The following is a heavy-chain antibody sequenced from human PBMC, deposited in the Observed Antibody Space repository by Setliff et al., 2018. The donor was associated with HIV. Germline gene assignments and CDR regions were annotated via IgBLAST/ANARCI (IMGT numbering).Heavy chain of an antibody. J-gene: IGHJ5*02. V-gene: IGHV1-18*01. CDR1: GYSFTSYG. Sequence: ASVKVSCKASGYSFTSYGVSWVRQAPGQGLEWMGWISAYNVNTNYAQKLQGRVTMTTDTSTSTAYMELRSLGSDDTAVYYCARGTTPLGWFDPWGQGTLVTVSS. CDR2: ISAYNVNT. D-gene: IGHD2-2*01. CDR3: ARGTTPLGWFDP.